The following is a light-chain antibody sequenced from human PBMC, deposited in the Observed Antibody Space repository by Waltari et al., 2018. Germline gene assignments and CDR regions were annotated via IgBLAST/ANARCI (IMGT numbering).Light chain of an antibody. CDR3: QQYNRWPPIT. Sequence: EIVMTQSPATLSVSPGETATLSCSTSQSVSSNVAGYQKKPDQHPRLLIYDAATRATSVPAKFRGSGSGTEFTLTISSLQYDDFAVDYCQQYNRWPPITFGHGTRLEIK. J-gene: IGKJ5*01. V-gene: IGKV3-15*01. CDR1: QSVSSN. CDR2: DAA.